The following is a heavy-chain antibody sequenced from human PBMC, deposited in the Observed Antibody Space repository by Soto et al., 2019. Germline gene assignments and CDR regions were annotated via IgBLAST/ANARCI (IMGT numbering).Heavy chain of an antibody. CDR1: GGTFSSYA. D-gene: IGHD1-26*01. CDR3: ASNRVGATTPYYYYYYGMDV. CDR2: IIPIFGTA. V-gene: IGHV1-69*13. Sequence: RASVKVSCKASGGTFSSYAISWVRQAPGQGLEWMGGIIPIFGTANYAQKFQGRVTITADESTSTAYMELSSLRSEDTAVYYCASNRVGATTPYYYYYYGMDVWGQGTTVTVSS. J-gene: IGHJ6*02.